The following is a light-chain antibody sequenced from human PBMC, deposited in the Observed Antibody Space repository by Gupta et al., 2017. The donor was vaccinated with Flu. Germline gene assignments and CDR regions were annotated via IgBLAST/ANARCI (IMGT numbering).Light chain of an antibody. CDR2: GAS. CDR1: QSVISSY. J-gene: IGKJ2*01. V-gene: IGKV3-20*01. Sequence: DIVLTQSPCTLSLTPGERATLSCRASQSVISSYLAWYQQKPGQAPRLLIYGASSRDIGIPDRFSGSGSGTXFTLTIXRLEPAAFALYYCQHDCSSQFTFGXGTKLEIK. CDR3: QHDCSSQFT.